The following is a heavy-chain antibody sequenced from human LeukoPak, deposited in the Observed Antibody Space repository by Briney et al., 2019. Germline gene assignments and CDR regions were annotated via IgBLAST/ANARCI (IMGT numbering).Heavy chain of an antibody. J-gene: IGHJ4*02. D-gene: IGHD1-26*01. CDR2: IYYSGST. Sequence: SETLSLTCTVSGGSISSSSYYWGWIRQPPGKGLEWIGSIYYSGSTYYNPSLKSRVTISVDTSKNQFSLKLSSVTAADTAVYHYARHTRGSVGVPFDYWGQGTLVTVSS. CDR3: ARHTRGSVGVPFDY. V-gene: IGHV4-39*01. CDR1: GGSISSSSYY.